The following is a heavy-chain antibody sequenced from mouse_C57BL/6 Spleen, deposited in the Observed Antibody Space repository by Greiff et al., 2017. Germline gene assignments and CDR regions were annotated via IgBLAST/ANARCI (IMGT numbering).Heavy chain of an antibody. D-gene: IGHD3-1*01. Sequence: QVQLQQSGAELVRPGASVTLSCKASGYTFTDYEMHWVKQTPVHGLEWIGAIDPETGGTAFNQKFKGKAILTADKSSSTAYMELRSLTSEDSAVYYCTGAFAYWGQGTLVTVSA. CDR3: TGAFAY. CDR1: GYTFTDYE. V-gene: IGHV1-15*01. CDR2: IDPETGGT. J-gene: IGHJ3*01.